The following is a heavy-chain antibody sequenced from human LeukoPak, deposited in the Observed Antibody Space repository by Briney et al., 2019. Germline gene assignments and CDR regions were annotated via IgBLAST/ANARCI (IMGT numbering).Heavy chain of an antibody. D-gene: IGHD5-12*01. Sequence: GGSLRLTCAASGFTFSSYAMHWVRQAPGKGLEYVSAISSNGGSTYYANSVKGRFTISRDNSKNTLYLQMNSLRAEDTAVYYCARGRRGDSGYDGEIYFDYWGQGTLVTVSS. CDR1: GFTFSSYA. CDR2: ISSNGGST. CDR3: ARGRRGDSGYDGEIYFDY. V-gene: IGHV3-64*01. J-gene: IGHJ4*02.